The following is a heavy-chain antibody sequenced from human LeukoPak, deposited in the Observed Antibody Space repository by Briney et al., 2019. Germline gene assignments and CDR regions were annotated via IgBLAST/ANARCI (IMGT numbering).Heavy chain of an antibody. CDR3: ARFPRVGATPQGIFDY. V-gene: IGHV1-18*01. D-gene: IGHD1-26*01. J-gene: IGHJ4*02. Sequence: ASVKVSCKASGYTFTSYGISWVRQAPGQGLEWMGWISAYNGNTNYAQKLQGRVTMTTDTSTSTAYMELRSLRSDDTAVYYCARFPRVGATPQGIFDYWGQGTLVTVSS. CDR2: ISAYNGNT. CDR1: GYTFTSYG.